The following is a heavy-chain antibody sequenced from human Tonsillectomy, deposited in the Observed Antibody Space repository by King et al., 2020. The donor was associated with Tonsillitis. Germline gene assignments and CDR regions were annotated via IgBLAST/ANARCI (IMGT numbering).Heavy chain of an antibody. D-gene: IGHD3-22*01. CDR2: IKSKTDGGTT. CDR1: GFTFSNAW. J-gene: IGHJ4*02. CDR3: ATCPGYYDSCPFDY. Sequence: QLVQSGGGLVKPGGSLRLSCPASGFTFSNAWMTWVRQAPGKGLEWVGHIKSKTDGGTTDYAAPVKGRFTISRDDSKNTLYLEMNSLKAEDTAVYYCATCPGYYDSCPFDYWGQGTLVTVSS. V-gene: IGHV3-15*01.